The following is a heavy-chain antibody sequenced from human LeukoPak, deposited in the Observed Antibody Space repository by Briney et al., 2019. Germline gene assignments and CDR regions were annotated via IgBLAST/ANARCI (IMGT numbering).Heavy chain of an antibody. Sequence: GGSLRLSCGASGFTFSDYSMNWVRQAPGKGLEWISYVGISSGNTKYAASVKGRFTISGDSAKNSVFLQMNNLRVEDTAVYYYARDHRYAFDNWGQGTLVTVSS. CDR3: ARDHRYAFDN. V-gene: IGHV3-48*04. J-gene: IGHJ4*02. CDR2: VGISSGNT. CDR1: GFTFSDYS. D-gene: IGHD5-12*01.